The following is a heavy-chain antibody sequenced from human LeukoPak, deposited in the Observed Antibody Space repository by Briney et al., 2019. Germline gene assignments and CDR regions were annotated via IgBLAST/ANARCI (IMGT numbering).Heavy chain of an antibody. Sequence: SETLSLTCIVSGDSISGKYWSWIRRPAGKGLEWLGRIYSSGTTDYSPSLMSRVTMSLDTSKNHISLRLRSVTAADTAVYYCARLDILVPRAVEWFNPWGQGTVVTVSS. CDR1: GDSISGKY. D-gene: IGHD2-2*01. J-gene: IGHJ5*01. CDR3: ARLDILVPRAVEWFNP. CDR2: IYSSGTT. V-gene: IGHV4-4*07.